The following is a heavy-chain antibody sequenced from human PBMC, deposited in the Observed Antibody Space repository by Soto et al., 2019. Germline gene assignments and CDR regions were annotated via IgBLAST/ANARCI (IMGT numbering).Heavy chain of an antibody. Sequence: ASLKVSCKTSGYTFTSYGIICGRHTHGQGLELMGWISAYNVNTNYAQKLQGRVTMTTDTSTSTAYMELRSLRSDDTAVYYCARDWTTTLYRWVWFEPWGQGTLVTVSS. V-gene: IGHV1-18*01. CDR1: GYTFTSYG. CDR3: ARDWTTTLYRWVWFEP. J-gene: IGHJ5*02. CDR2: ISAYNVNT. D-gene: IGHD2-2*02.